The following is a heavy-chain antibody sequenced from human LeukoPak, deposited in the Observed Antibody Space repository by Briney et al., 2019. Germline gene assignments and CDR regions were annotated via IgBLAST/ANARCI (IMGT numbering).Heavy chain of an antibody. D-gene: IGHD6-19*01. V-gene: IGHV3-15*01. Sequence: TAGGSLRLSCAASGFTFSNAWMNWVRQAPGKGLEWVGRIKSKTDGETTDYAAPVRGRFTISRDDSKTTLYLQMNSLKTEDTAIYYCTTGAYSSGWLFDYWGQGTLVTVST. J-gene: IGHJ4*02. CDR2: IKSKTDGETT. CDR1: GFTFSNAW. CDR3: TTGAYSSGWLFDY.